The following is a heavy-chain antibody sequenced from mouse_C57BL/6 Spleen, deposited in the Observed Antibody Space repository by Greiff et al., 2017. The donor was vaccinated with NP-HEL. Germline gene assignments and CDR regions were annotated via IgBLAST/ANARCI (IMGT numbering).Heavy chain of an antibody. D-gene: IGHD1-1*01. Sequence: VHLVESGPGLVQPSQSLSITCTVSGFSLTSYGVHWVRQSPGKGLEWLGVIWSGGSTDYNAAFISRLSISKDNSKSQVFFKMNSLQADDTAIYYCASYYYGSSYRYFDVWGTGTTVTVSS. CDR1: GFSLTSYG. CDR3: ASYYYGSSYRYFDV. V-gene: IGHV2-2*01. CDR2: IWSGGST. J-gene: IGHJ1*03.